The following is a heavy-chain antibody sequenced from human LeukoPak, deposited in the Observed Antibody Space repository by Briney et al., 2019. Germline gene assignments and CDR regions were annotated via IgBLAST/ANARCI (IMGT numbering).Heavy chain of an antibody. D-gene: IGHD2-15*01. V-gene: IGHV4-31*02. CDR2: TYYSGNT. CDR3: AREVAILGFDS. J-gene: IGHJ4*02. Sequence: WIGYTYYSGNTLYNPSLESRVTISVDTSKNQFSLKVNSVTAADTAVYYCAREVAILGFDSWGLGTLVTVSS.